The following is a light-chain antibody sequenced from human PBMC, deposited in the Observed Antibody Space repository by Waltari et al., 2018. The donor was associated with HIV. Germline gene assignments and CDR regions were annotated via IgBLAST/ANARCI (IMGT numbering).Light chain of an antibody. V-gene: IGLV2-14*01. CDR2: EVS. CDR3: SSYTSSDTVV. Sequence: QSALTQPASVSGSPGQSISISCTGTSSDVGGYYAVSCYQQHPAKAPKLVICEVSNRPSGVSNRFSGSKSGNRASLTISGLQAEDEAYYYCSSYTSSDTVVFGGGTKVTVL. J-gene: IGLJ2*01. CDR1: SSDVGGYYA.